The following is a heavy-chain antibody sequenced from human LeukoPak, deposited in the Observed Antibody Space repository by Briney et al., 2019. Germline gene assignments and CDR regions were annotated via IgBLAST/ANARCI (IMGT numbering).Heavy chain of an antibody. CDR2: IYYSGNT. CDR3: ARRYCSSTSCSNGMDV. CDR1: GGSISSYY. D-gene: IGHD2-2*01. V-gene: IGHV4-59*08. Sequence: SETLSLTCTVSGGSISSYYWGWIRQPPGKGLEWIGYIYYSGNTNYNPSLKSRVTISADTSKNQFSLKLSSVTAADTAVYYCARRYCSSTSCSNGMDVWGQGTTVTVSS. J-gene: IGHJ6*02.